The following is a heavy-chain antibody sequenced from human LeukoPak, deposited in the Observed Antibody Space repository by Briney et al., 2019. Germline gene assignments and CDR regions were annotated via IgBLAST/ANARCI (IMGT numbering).Heavy chain of an antibody. V-gene: IGHV4-30-4*01. CDR2: IYYSGST. Sequence: SETLSLTCTVSGGSISSGDYYWSCIRQPPGKGLEWIGYIYYSGSTYYNPSLKSRVTISVDTSKNQFSLKLSSVTAADTAVYYCACLVVVTAMVDYWGQGTLVTVSS. J-gene: IGHJ4*02. CDR3: ACLVVVTAMVDY. CDR1: GGSISSGDYY. D-gene: IGHD2-21*02.